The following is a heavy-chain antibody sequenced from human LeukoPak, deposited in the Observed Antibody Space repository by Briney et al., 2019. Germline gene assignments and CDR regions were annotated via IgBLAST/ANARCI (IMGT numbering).Heavy chain of an antibody. CDR1: GFTFSSYA. J-gene: IGHJ4*02. D-gene: IGHD1-14*01. CDR2: ISASGGST. Sequence: GGSLRLSCAASGFTFSSYAINWVRQAPGKGLEWVSSISASGGSTYYADSVKGRFTISRDNSKNTLYLQMNSLRAEDTAVYYCAKPARTDYADYWGQGTLVTVSS. CDR3: AKPARTDYADY. V-gene: IGHV3-23*01.